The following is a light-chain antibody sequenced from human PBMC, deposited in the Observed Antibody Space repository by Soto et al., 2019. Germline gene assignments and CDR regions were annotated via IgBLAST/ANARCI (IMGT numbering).Light chain of an antibody. CDR2: GAS. CDR1: QSVDSTF. CDR3: QQYVSSVT. Sequence: EIVLTQSPGSLSLSPGERATLSCRASQSVDSTFFAWYQQKPGQAPRLLIYGASKRATGIPDRFSRSGSGTDFTLTISRLEPEDFAVYYCQQYVSSVTFGQGTKVEIK. V-gene: IGKV3-20*01. J-gene: IGKJ1*01.